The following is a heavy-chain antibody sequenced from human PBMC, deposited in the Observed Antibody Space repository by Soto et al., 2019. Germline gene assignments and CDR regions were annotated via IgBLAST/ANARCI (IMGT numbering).Heavy chain of an antibody. D-gene: IGHD2-2*01. CDR2: IYYSGST. J-gene: IGHJ3*01. CDR1: GVSITSGDYY. V-gene: IGHV4-30-4*01. CDR3: VRGDPGACSSTSCSDAFDL. Sequence: QVQLQESGPGLVKPSQTLSLTCTVSGVSITSGDYYWNWIRQPPGKGLEWIGSIYYSGSTYYSPSLQSRVSISLGTSKNQFSLKLSSVTAADTAVYYCVRGDPGACSSTSCSDAFDLWGRGAKVAVSS.